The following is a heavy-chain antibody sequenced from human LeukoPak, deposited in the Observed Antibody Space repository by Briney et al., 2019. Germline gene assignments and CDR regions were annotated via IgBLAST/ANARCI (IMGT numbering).Heavy chain of an antibody. CDR3: ARDSGFGEFNDC. V-gene: IGHV3-66*01. D-gene: IGHD3-10*01. CDR2: IYTGGST. J-gene: IGHJ4*02. CDR1: GFTFSSYA. Sequence: GGSLRLSCAASGFTFSSYAVSWVRQAPGKGLEWVSVIYTGGSTYYADSVKGRFTISRDNSKNTLYLQMNSLRAEDTAVYYCARDSGFGEFNDCWGQGTLVTVSS.